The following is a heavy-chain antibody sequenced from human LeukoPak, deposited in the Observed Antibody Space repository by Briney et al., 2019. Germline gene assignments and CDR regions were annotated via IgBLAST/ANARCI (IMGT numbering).Heavy chain of an antibody. D-gene: IGHD2-2*01. J-gene: IGHJ4*02. CDR2: IYPGDSDT. Sequence: GESLKISCKGSGYSFTSFWIGWVRQMPGKGLEWMGIIYPGDSDTRYSPSFQGQVTISADKSISTAYLQWSSLKASDTAMYYCARQDSDCSSTSCYDIDSDYWGQGILVTVSS. V-gene: IGHV5-51*01. CDR1: GYSFTSFW. CDR3: ARQDSDCSSTSCYDIDSDY.